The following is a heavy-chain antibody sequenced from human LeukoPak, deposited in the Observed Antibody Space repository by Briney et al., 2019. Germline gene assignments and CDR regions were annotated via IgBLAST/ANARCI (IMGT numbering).Heavy chain of an antibody. J-gene: IGHJ4*02. Sequence: SETLSLTCTVSGGSISSYYWSWIRQPPGKGLEWIGYIYYSGSTNYNPSPKSRVTISVDTSKNQFSLKLSSVTAADTAVYYCARGYSYGPTFWGYWGQGTLVTVSS. D-gene: IGHD5-18*01. CDR3: ARGYSYGPTFWGY. V-gene: IGHV4-59*01. CDR2: IYYSGST. CDR1: GGSISSYY.